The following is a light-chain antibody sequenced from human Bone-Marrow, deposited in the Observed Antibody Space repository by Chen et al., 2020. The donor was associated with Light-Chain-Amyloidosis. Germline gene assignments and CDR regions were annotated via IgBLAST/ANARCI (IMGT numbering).Light chain of an antibody. J-gene: IGKJ5*01. V-gene: IGKV3-11*01. Sequence: EIVLTQSPATLSLSPGERVTLSCRASQSVSSQLAWYQQKPSQAPRLLIYDASNRATGFPARFSGSGSETDFTLTISSLAPEDFAVYYCQQRYNWPITFGQGTRLQIK. CDR3: QQRYNWPIT. CDR1: QSVSSQ. CDR2: DAS.